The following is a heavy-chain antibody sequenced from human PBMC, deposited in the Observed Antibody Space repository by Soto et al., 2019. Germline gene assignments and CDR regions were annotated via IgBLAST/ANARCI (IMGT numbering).Heavy chain of an antibody. CDR2: IFYSGST. D-gene: IGHD6-13*01. CDR1: GDSVSRSYYY. J-gene: IGHJ6*02. Sequence: PSETRCLTCTVSGDSVSRSYYYGGWIRQPPGKGLEWIGSIFYSGSTYYNPSLKSRVTISVDTSKNQFSLKLSSVTAADTAVYYCARRGSSRQIYHYGMDVWGPGTTVTVSS. V-gene: IGHV4-39*01. CDR3: ARRGSSRQIYHYGMDV.